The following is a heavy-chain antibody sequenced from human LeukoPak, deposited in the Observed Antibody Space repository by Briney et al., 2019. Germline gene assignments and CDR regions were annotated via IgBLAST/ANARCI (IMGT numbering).Heavy chain of an antibody. Sequence: GGSLRLSCAASGFTFSSYAMHWVRQAPGKGLEWVAVISYDGSNKYYADSVKGRFTISRDNSKNTLYLQMNSLRAEDTAVYYCARDSTLWFGEGYFDYWGQGTLVTVSS. J-gene: IGHJ4*02. CDR3: ARDSTLWFGEGYFDY. V-gene: IGHV3-30*04. D-gene: IGHD3-10*01. CDR1: GFTFSSYA. CDR2: ISYDGSNK.